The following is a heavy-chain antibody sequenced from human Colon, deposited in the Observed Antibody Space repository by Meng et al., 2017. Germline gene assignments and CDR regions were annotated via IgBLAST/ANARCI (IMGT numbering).Heavy chain of an antibody. CDR3: VRAQYDYWSGYSTYLDY. CDR1: GDSISSDIW. Sequence: VQLEGSGPVLVKPSGTLSPTVSVSGDSISSDIWWSWVRKPPGKGLVWVSRIHSDGIRTNYADSVKGRFTVSRDNDKNTLNLQMNSLRAEDTAVYYCVRAQYDYWSGYSTYLDYWGQGTLVTVSS. V-gene: IGHV3-74*01. J-gene: IGHJ4*02. CDR2: IHSDGIRT. D-gene: IGHD3-3*01.